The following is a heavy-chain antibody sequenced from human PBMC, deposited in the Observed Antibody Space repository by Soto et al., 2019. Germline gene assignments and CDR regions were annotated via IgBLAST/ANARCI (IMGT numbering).Heavy chain of an antibody. CDR2: IYYSGST. J-gene: IGHJ4*02. Sequence: QLQLQESGPGLVKPSETLSLTCTVSGGSISSSSYYWGWIRQPPGKGLEWIGSIYYSGSTYYNPSLKSRVTISVDTSKNQFSLKLSSVTAADTAVYYCARFAGGSYPNYYFDYWGQGTLVTVSS. CDR1: GGSISSSSYY. D-gene: IGHD1-26*01. V-gene: IGHV4-39*01. CDR3: ARFAGGSYPNYYFDY.